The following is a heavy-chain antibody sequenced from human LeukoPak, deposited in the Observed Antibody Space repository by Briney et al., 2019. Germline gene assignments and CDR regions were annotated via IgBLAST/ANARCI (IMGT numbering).Heavy chain of an antibody. D-gene: IGHD6-13*01. Sequence: GGSLRLSCAASGFTFSSYAMSWVRQAPGKGLEWVSAISSSGAGTYYADSVTGRFTISRDNSKNTLYLQMHSLRADDTAVYYCATNTSSWSFDYWGQGTLVTVSS. CDR1: GFTFSSYA. CDR3: ATNTSSWSFDY. CDR2: ISSSGAGT. J-gene: IGHJ4*02. V-gene: IGHV3-23*01.